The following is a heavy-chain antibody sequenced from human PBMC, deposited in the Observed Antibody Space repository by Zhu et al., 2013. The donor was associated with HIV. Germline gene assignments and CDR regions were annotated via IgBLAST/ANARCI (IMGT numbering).Heavy chain of an antibody. CDR2: INPNSGGT. Sequence: QVQLVQSGAEVKKPGASVKVSCKASGYTFTGYYMHWVRQAPGQGLEWMGWINPNSGGTKFAQKFQGRVTMTRDTSVSTAYMELSRLTSDDTAVYYCARDHVDMATVTPDYWGQGTLVTVSS. D-gene: IGHD4-4*01. CDR1: GYTFTGYY. V-gene: IGHV1-2*02. CDR3: ARDHVDMATVTPDY. J-gene: IGHJ4*02.